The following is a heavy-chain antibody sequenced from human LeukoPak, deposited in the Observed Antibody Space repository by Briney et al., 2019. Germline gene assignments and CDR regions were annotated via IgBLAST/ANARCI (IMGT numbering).Heavy chain of an antibody. CDR1: GFIFSNA. Sequence: GGSLRPSCAASGFIFSNAMSWVRQPPGKGLEWVSAISGSGGSTYYADSVKGRFTISRDNSKNTLYLQMNSLRAEDTAVYYCAKSSYGSGSYYGPNFDYWGQGTLVTVSS. V-gene: IGHV3-23*01. CDR2: ISGSGGST. J-gene: IGHJ4*02. D-gene: IGHD3-10*01. CDR3: AKSSYGSGSYYGPNFDY.